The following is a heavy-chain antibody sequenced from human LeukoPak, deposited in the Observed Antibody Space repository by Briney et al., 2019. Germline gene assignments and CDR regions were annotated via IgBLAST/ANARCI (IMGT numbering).Heavy chain of an antibody. Sequence: GASVKVSCKASGGTFSSNAISWVRQAPGQGLEWMGGIIPIFGTANYAQKFQGRVTITTDESTSTAYMELSSLRSEDTAVYYCARSVVVPAAKGRDYYYYYYMDVWGKGTTVTVSS. D-gene: IGHD2-2*01. V-gene: IGHV1-69*05. J-gene: IGHJ6*03. CDR3: ARSVVVPAAKGRDYYYYYYMDV. CDR2: IIPIFGTA. CDR1: GGTFSSNA.